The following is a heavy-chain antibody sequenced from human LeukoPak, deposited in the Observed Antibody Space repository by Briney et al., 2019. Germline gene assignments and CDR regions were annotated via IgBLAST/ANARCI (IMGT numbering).Heavy chain of an antibody. CDR1: GGSISSSSDY. D-gene: IGHD1-1*01. CDR2: IYYHENT. J-gene: IGHJ4*02. Sequence: PSETLSLTCTVSGGSISSSSDYWGWIRQAPGKGLEWIGSIYYHENTYYNSSLKSRVTISVDTSKNQFSLKLNSVTAADTAVYFCARRAYSAAYWKHFDYWGQGALVTVSS. V-gene: IGHV4-39*01. CDR3: ARRAYSAAYWKHFDY.